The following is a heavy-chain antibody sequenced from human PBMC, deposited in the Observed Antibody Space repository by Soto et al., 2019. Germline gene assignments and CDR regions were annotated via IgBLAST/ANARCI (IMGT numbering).Heavy chain of an antibody. D-gene: IGHD3-9*01. J-gene: IGHJ6*02. CDR2: IWYDGSNK. V-gene: IGHV3-33*06. CDR1: GFTFSSYG. CDR3: AKVTNIFYGMDV. Sequence: GGSLRLSCAASGFTFSSYGMHWVRQAPGKGLEWVAVIWYDGSNKYYADSVKGRFTISRDNSKNTLYLQMNSLRAEDTAVYYCAKVTNIFYGMDVWGQGTPVTVSS.